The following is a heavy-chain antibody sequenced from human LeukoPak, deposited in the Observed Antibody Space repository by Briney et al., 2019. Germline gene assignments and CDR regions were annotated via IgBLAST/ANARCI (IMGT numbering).Heavy chain of an antibody. J-gene: IGHJ4*02. CDR1: GFTFSSYA. V-gene: IGHV3-30-3*01. Sequence: GGSLRLSCAASGFTFSSYAMHWVRQAPGKGLEWVAVISYDGSNKYYADSVKGRFTISRDNSKNTLYLQMNSLRAEDTAVYYCAKDLDIVVVVAATFDYWGQGTLVTVSS. D-gene: IGHD2-15*01. CDR2: ISYDGSNK. CDR3: AKDLDIVVVVAATFDY.